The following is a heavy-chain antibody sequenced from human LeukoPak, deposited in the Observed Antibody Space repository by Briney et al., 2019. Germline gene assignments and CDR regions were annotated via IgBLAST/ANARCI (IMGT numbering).Heavy chain of an antibody. CDR2: ISYDGSNK. J-gene: IGHJ4*02. D-gene: IGHD3-22*01. Sequence: GGSLRLSCAASGLPFSTFWMNWVRQAPGKGLEWVAVISYDGSNKYYADSVKGRFTISRDNSKNTLYLQMNSLRAEDTAVYYCAKDQVPTYYYDSSGYLPDYWGQGTLVTVSS. CDR1: GLPFSTFW. CDR3: AKDQVPTYYYDSSGYLPDY. V-gene: IGHV3-30*18.